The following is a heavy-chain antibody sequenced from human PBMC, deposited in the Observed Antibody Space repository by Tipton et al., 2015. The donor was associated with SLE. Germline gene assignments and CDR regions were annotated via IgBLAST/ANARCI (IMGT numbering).Heavy chain of an antibody. V-gene: IGHV4-59*01. D-gene: IGHD5-18*01. J-gene: IGHJ6*03. CDR2: IYYSGST. CDR3: ARAGLGYTYYYYMDV. Sequence: TLSLTCAVYGGSFSSYYWSWIRQPPGKGLEWIGYIYYSGSTNYNPSLKSRVTISVDTSKNQFSLKLSSVTAADTAVYYCARAGLGYTYYYYMDVWGKGTTVTVS. CDR1: GGSFSSYY.